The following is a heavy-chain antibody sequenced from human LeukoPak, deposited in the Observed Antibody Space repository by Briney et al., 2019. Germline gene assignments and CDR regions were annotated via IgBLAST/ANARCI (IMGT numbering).Heavy chain of an antibody. Sequence: PSETLSLTCAISGGSISSPNWWSWVRQPPGKGLEWIGEIYHSGSTNYNPSLKSRVTISVDTSKNQFSLKLSSVTAADTAVYYCASGRLLFNYWGQGTLVTVSS. CDR2: IYHSGST. CDR3: ASGRLLFNY. J-gene: IGHJ4*02. D-gene: IGHD2/OR15-2a*01. V-gene: IGHV4-4*02. CDR1: GGSISSPNW.